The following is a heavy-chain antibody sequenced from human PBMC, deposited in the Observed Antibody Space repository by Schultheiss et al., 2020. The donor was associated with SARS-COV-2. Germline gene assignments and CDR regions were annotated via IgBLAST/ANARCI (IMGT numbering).Heavy chain of an antibody. Sequence: SQTLSLTCAVSGYSISSDYYWGWIRQPPGKGLEWMGSIYHSGRTYYNPSLKSRVTVSVDMSKNQFSLKLSSVTAADTAVYYCARERSSGEVDSWGQGTLVTVSS. D-gene: IGHD6-19*01. CDR3: ARERSSGEVDS. CDR2: IYHSGRT. CDR1: GYSISSDYY. J-gene: IGHJ4*02. V-gene: IGHV4-38-2*02.